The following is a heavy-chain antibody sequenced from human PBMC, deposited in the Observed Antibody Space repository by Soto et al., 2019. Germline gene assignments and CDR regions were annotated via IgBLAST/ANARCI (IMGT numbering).Heavy chain of an antibody. CDR3: ARQSGGYYYYGMDV. CDR1: GGSISSDY. D-gene: IGHD1-26*01. Sequence: SETLSLTCTVSGGSISSDYWSWIRQPPGKGLEWIGYIYYSGTTDYSPSLKSRVTISVDTSKNQFSLKLSSVTAADSAIYYCARQSGGYYYYGMDVWGQGTTVTVSS. J-gene: IGHJ6*02. V-gene: IGHV4-59*08. CDR2: IYYSGTT.